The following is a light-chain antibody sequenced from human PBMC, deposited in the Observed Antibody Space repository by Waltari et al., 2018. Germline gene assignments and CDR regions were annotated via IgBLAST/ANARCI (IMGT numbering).Light chain of an antibody. J-gene: IGKJ1*01. CDR1: QSVSRF. Sequence: EIVLTQSPGTLSLSPGERGTLSCRASQSVSRFLAWYQQKPGQAPRLHIYGASTRDTGIPDRFSGSGSGTDFSHTISRLEPEDFAVYYCQKYDRLPATFGQGTKVEIK. CDR3: QKYDRLPAT. CDR2: GAS. V-gene: IGKV3-20*01.